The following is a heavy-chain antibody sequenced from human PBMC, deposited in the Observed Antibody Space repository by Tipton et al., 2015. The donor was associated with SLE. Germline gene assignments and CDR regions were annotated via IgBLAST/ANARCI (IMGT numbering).Heavy chain of an antibody. J-gene: IGHJ5*02. CDR3: ARGQDIVVVPCRWFDP. CDR1: GGSISSHY. V-gene: IGHV4-59*11. Sequence: TLSLTCTVSGGSISSHYWSWIRQPPGKGLEWIGYIYYSGSTNYNPSLKSRVTISVDTSKNQFSLKLSSVTAADTAVYYCARGQDIVVVPCRWFDPWGQGTLVTVSS. CDR2: IYYSGST. D-gene: IGHD2-2*01.